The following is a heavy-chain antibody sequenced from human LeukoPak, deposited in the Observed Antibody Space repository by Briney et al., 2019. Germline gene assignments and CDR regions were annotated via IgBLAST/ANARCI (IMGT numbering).Heavy chain of an antibody. V-gene: IGHV4-39*07. D-gene: IGHD2-2*01. Sequence: SETLSLTCTVSVGSISSSSYFWGWIRHPPGKGLEWIGSISYTGSTYSNPSLKRRASISVDTTKNQLSLKLRSAAAADTAGVYCARRVVPAALWQNWFDPWGQGTLVIVSS. J-gene: IGHJ5*02. CDR1: VGSISSSSYF. CDR3: ARRVVPAALWQNWFDP. CDR2: ISYTGST.